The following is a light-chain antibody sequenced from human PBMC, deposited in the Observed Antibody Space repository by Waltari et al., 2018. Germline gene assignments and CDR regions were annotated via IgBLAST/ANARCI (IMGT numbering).Light chain of an antibody. CDR1: SSDVGSYNY. CDR3: SSYTSSNTWV. V-gene: IGLV2-14*03. CDR2: DVS. Sequence: QSALTQPASVSGSPGHSITISCTGTSSDVGSYNYVSWYQQHPGKAPKLMIYDVSIRPSGVSGRFPGSKSGNTASLTISGLQAEDEADYYCSSYTSSNTWVFGGGTKLTVL. J-gene: IGLJ3*02.